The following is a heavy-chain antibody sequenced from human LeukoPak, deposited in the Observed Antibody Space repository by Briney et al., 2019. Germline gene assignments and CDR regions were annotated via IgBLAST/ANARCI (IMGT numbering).Heavy chain of an antibody. CDR3: ARDVVGSLDY. J-gene: IGHJ4*02. Sequence: GRSLRLSCAASGFTFSTYWMAWVRQAPGKGLEWVANIKGDESAKHQADSVKGRFTISRDNVQNSVYLQMSSLRGEDTAVYYCARDVVGSLDYWGQGTLVTVSS. CDR2: IKGDESAK. D-gene: IGHD1-26*01. V-gene: IGHV3-7*01. CDR1: GFTFSTYW.